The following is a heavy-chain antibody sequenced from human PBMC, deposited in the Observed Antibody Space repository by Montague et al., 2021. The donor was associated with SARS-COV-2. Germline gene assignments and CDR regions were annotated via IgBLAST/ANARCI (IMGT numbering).Heavy chain of an antibody. J-gene: IGHJ4*02. D-gene: IGHD5/OR15-5a*01. CDR1: GFTFNSYS. Sequence: SLRLSCAASGFTFNSYSLNWVRQAPGEGLEWVSSISSTSTSIYYADAVKGRFTISMDNAKHSLYLQLNSRRAEDPAVYYCHSVYDFGYWGQGTLVAVSS. V-gene: IGHV3-21*01. CDR3: HSVYDFGY. CDR2: ISSTSTSI.